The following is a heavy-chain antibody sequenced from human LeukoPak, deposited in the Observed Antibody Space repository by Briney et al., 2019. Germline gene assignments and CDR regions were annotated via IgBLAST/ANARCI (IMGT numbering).Heavy chain of an antibody. Sequence: GESLKISCKGSGYSFTSYWIGWVRQMPGKGLEWMGIIYPGDSDTRYSPSFQGQVTISADKSISTAYLQWSSLKASDTAMYYCARDRVAYCGGDCDPDFDYWGQGTLVTVSS. CDR1: GYSFTSYW. CDR3: ARDRVAYCGGDCDPDFDY. CDR2: IYPGDSDT. D-gene: IGHD2-21*02. V-gene: IGHV5-51*01. J-gene: IGHJ4*02.